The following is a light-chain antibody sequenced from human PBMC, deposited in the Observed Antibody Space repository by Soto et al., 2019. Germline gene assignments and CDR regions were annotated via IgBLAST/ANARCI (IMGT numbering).Light chain of an antibody. CDR2: EVS. CDR3: SSYAGSHNFE. Sequence: QSALTQPPSASGSPGQSVTISCTGTSSDLGAYDYVSWYQQHPGKAPKLMIYEVSKRPSGVPDRFSGSKSGNTASLTVSGLQADDEAEYYCSSYAGSHNFEFGGGTKLTVL. J-gene: IGLJ3*02. CDR1: SSDLGAYDY. V-gene: IGLV2-8*01.